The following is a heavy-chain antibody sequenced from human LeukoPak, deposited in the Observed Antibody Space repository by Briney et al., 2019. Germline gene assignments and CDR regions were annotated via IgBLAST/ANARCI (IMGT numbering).Heavy chain of an antibody. V-gene: IGHV3-74*01. CDR2: IKIDGSST. CDR3: ARGGSPPEALGDAFDI. J-gene: IGHJ3*02. CDR1: GFTFSSHW. D-gene: IGHD1-26*01. Sequence: GGSLRLSCAASGFTFSSHWMHWVRQAPGKGMMWVSRIKIDGSSTAYADSVEGRFTISRDNAKNTLCLQMDSLGVEDTGVYYCARGGSPPEALGDAFDIWGQGTMVTVSS.